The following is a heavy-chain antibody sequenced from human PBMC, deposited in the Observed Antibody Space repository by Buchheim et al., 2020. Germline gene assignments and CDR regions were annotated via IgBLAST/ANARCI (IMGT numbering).Heavy chain of an antibody. CDR1: GFTFDDYA. CDR3: AKDRGARRGYFDS. V-gene: IGHV3-43D*03. Sequence: EVQLVESGGVVVQPGGSLRLSCAASGFTFDDYAMHWVRQAPGKGLEWVSLISWDGGSTYYADSVKGRFTVSRDNSKHSLYLQMHSLRAEDAAFYYCAKDRGARRGYFDSWGQGTL. J-gene: IGHJ4*02. CDR2: ISWDGGST. D-gene: IGHD1-26*01.